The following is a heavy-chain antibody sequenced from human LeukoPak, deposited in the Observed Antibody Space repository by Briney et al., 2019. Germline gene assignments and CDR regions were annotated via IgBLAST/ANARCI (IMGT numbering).Heavy chain of an antibody. J-gene: IGHJ4*02. CDR2: IYYSGST. CDR1: RGSISGYS. D-gene: IGHD3-22*01. V-gene: IGHV4-59*01. CDR3: AGGSSGYYYVYGY. Sequence: PSETLSLTCTVSRGSISGYSWSWIRQPPGEGLEWVGYIYYSGSTNYNPSLKSRVTISVDTSKNHFSLKLSSVNAADTAVYYCAGGSSGYYYVYGYWGQGTLVTVSS.